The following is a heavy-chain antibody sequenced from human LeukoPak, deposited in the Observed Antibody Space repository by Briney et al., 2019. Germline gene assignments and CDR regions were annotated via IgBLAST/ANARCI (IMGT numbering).Heavy chain of an antibody. CDR3: AKPDTETDIVVVVAAPPPFDY. CDR1: EFIFSNFA. V-gene: IGHV3-23*01. J-gene: IGHJ4*02. D-gene: IGHD2-15*01. CDR2: ISGNAAAT. Sequence: GGSLRLSCVASEFIFSNFAMSWVRQAPGKGLEWVSTISGNAAATYYGDSEKGRFTISRDNSRNTLYLQMNSLRAEDTAVYYCAKPDTETDIVVVVAAPPPFDYWGQGTLVTVSS.